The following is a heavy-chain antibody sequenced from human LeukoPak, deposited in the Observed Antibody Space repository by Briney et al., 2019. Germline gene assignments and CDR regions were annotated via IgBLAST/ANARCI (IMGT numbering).Heavy chain of an antibody. CDR3: AKDPNGDYIGTFDI. V-gene: IGHV3-66*01. D-gene: IGHD4-17*01. CDR2: IYSGGST. CDR1: GFTVSSNY. Sequence: GGSLRLSCAASGFTVSSNYMSWVRQAPGKGLEWVSVIYSGGSTYYADSVKGRFTISRGNSKNTLYLQMNSLRAEDTAVYYCAKDPNGDYIGTFDIWGQGTMVTVSS. J-gene: IGHJ3*02.